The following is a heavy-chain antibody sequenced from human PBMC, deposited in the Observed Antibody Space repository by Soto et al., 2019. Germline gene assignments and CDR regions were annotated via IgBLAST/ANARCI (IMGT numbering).Heavy chain of an antibody. V-gene: IGHV3-23*01. Sequence: HPGGSLRLSCAAAGFTFSSYAMSWVRQAPGKGLEWVSAISGSGGSTYYADSVKGRFTISRDNSKNTLYLQMNSLRAEDTAVSYCAKIRNGVRGVIGAFDYWGQGTLVTVSS. J-gene: IGHJ4*02. CDR1: GFTFSSYA. D-gene: IGHD3-10*01. CDR2: ISGSGGST. CDR3: AKIRNGVRGVIGAFDY.